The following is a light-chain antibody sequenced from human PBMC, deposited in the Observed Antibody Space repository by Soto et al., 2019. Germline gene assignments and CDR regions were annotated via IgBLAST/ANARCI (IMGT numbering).Light chain of an antibody. J-gene: IGLJ2*01. Sequence: QAVVTQEPSFSVSPGGTVTLTCALDSGSVSTVHYPSWYRQTPGQAPRTLIYSTNSRSSGVPDRFSGSILGNKSALTITGAQADDESAYFCVLCMGSDVVFGGGTKLTVL. CDR1: SGSVSTVHY. CDR2: STN. V-gene: IGLV8-61*01. CDR3: VLCMGSDVV.